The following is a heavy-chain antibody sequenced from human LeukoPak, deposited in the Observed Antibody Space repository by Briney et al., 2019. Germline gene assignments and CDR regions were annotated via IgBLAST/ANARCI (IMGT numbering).Heavy chain of an antibody. CDR2: ISGSGGTT. Sequence: PGGSLSLSCAASRFTLSNYYLSWARQAPGKGLEWVSSISGSGGTTYYADSVKGRFTISRDNSKNTLYLQMNSLRAGDTAVYSCARYPPTVVASSIHIGGQGTMVTVS. J-gene: IGHJ3*01. CDR3: ARYPPTVVASSIHI. V-gene: IGHV3-23*01. D-gene: IGHD2-21*01. CDR1: RFTLSNYY.